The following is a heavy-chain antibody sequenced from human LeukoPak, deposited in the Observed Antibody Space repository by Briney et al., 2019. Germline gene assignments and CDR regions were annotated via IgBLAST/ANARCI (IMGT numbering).Heavy chain of an antibody. Sequence: PGGSLRLSCAGSGFTFARHALTWVRQAPGKGLEWVSTISGGGGSTPYADSVKGRFTISRDNSKDTVFLQMNNLRVEDTAIYYCAREGGSCTSNSCSDYFDYWGQGTLVTVSP. D-gene: IGHD5-12*01. CDR1: GFTFARHA. J-gene: IGHJ4*02. CDR3: AREGGSCTSNSCSDYFDY. CDR2: ISGGGGST. V-gene: IGHV3-23*01.